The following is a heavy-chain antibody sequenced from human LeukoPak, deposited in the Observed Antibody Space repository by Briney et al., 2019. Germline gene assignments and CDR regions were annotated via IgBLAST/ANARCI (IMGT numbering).Heavy chain of an antibody. V-gene: IGHV1-69*13. J-gene: IGHJ3*02. CDR3: AREVGGAVAVDAFDI. CDR1: GGTFSSYA. Sequence: AASVKDSCKASGGTFSSYAISWVRQAPGQGLEWMGGIIPIFGTANYAQKFQGRVTITADESTSTAYMELSSLRSEDTAVYYCAREVGGAVAVDAFDIWGQGTMVTVSS. D-gene: IGHD6-19*01. CDR2: IIPIFGTA.